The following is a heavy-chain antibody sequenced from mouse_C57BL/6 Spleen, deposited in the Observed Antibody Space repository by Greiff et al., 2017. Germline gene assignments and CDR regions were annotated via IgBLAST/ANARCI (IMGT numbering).Heavy chain of an antibody. CDR2: IDPNRGGT. J-gene: IGHJ2*01. V-gene: IGHV1-72*01. CDR1: GYTFTSYW. CDR3: ARHYYGSPYYFDY. Sequence: QVQLQPPGAELVQPGASVKLSCKASGYTFTSYWMHWVKQRPGRGLEWLGRIDPNRGGTKYNEKFKSTATLTVDQPSSTAYMQLSSLTSEDSAVYYCARHYYGSPYYFDYWGQGTTLTVSS. D-gene: IGHD1-1*01.